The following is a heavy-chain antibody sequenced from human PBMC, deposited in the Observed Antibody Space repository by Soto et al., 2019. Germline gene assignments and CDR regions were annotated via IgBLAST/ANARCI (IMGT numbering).Heavy chain of an antibody. V-gene: IGHV3-73*01. D-gene: IGHD1-26*01. J-gene: IGHJ4*02. CDR1: GFTFSGSA. CDR2: IRSKANSYAT. Sequence: GGSLRLSCAASGFTFSGSAMHWVRQASGKGLEWVGRIRSKANSYATAYAASVKGRFTISRDDSKNTAYLQTNSLKTEDTAVYYCTRLGVGATADYWGQGTLVTVSS. CDR3: TRLGVGATADY.